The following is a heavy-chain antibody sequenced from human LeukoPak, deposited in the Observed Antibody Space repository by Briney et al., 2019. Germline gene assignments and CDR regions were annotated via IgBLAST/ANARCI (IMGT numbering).Heavy chain of an antibody. CDR2: ISGSGGST. V-gene: IGHV3-23*01. CDR1: GFTFSSYA. D-gene: IGHD3-10*01. J-gene: IGHJ4*02. Sequence: GGSLRLSCAASGFTFSSYAMSWVRQAPGKGLEWVSAISGSGGSTYYADSVKGRFTIPRDNSKNTLYLQMNSLRAEDTAVYYCAKYYYGSGSYYNAPSDYWGQGTPVTVSS. CDR3: AKYYYGSGSYYNAPSDY.